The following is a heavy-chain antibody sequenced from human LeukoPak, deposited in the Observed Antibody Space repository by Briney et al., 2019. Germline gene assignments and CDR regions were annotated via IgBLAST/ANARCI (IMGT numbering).Heavy chain of an antibody. CDR2: ISGSSSTM. CDR1: GFTFSTYS. CDR3: AREGDYGDYIQWFDP. Sequence: PGGSLRLSCAASGFTFSTYSMNWVRQAPGKGLEWVSYISGSSSTMYYADSVKGRFTISRDSAKNSLYLQMNSLRAEDTAVYYCAREGDYGDYIQWFDPWGQGTLVTVSS. V-gene: IGHV3-48*01. J-gene: IGHJ5*02. D-gene: IGHD4-17*01.